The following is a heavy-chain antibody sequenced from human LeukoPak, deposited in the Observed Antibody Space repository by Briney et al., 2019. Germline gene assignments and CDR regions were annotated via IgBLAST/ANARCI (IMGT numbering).Heavy chain of an antibody. D-gene: IGHD5-18*01. CDR3: ARDGVQPWPRVVDY. V-gene: IGHV3-21*01. CDR1: GFTFSSYS. Sequence: GGSLRLSCAASGFTFSSYSMNWVRQAPGKGLEWVSSISSSSSYIYYADSVKGRFTISRDNAKNSLYLQMNSLRAEDTAVYYCARDGVQPWPRVVDYWGQGTLVTVSS. CDR2: ISSSSSYI. J-gene: IGHJ4*02.